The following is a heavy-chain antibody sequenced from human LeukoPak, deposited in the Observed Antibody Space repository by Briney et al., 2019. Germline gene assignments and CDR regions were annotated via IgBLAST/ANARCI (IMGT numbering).Heavy chain of an antibody. CDR3: ARIGATGAY. CDR1: GGSFSGYY. V-gene: IGHV4-34*01. J-gene: IGHJ4*02. CDR2: INHSGST. D-gene: IGHD1-26*01. Sequence: SETLSLTCAVYGGSFSGYYWSWIRQPPGKGLEWIGEINHSGSTNYNPSLKSRVTISVDTSKNQFSLKLSSVTAADTAVYYCARIGATGAYWGQGTLVTVSS.